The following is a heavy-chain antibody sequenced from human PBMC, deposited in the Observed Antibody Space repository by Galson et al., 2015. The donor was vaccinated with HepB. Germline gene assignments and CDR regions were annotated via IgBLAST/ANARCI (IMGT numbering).Heavy chain of an antibody. CDR1: GGSISGYY. CDR3: ARGSCSSTSCDAFDI. V-gene: IGHV4-59*01. J-gene: IGHJ3*02. D-gene: IGHD2-2*01. Sequence: LSLTCTVSGGSISGYYWSWIRQPPGKGLEWIGYIYYSGSTNYNPSLRSRVTISVDTSKNQFSLRLSSVAAADTAVYYCARGSCSSTSCDAFDIWGQGTMVTVSS. CDR2: IYYSGST.